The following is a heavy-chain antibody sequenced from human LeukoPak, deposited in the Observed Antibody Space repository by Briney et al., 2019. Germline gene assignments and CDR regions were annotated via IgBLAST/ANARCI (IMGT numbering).Heavy chain of an antibody. CDR2: INHSGST. V-gene: IGHV4-34*01. CDR1: GGSFSGYY. D-gene: IGHD6-6*01. CDR3: ARGTHIAARRGPLFDY. Sequence: SETLSLTCAVYGGSFSGYYWSWIRQPPGKGLEWFGEINHSGSTNYNPSLKSRVTISVDTPNNQFSLKLSSVTAADTAVYYCARGTHIAARRGPLFDYWGQGTLVTVSS. J-gene: IGHJ4*02.